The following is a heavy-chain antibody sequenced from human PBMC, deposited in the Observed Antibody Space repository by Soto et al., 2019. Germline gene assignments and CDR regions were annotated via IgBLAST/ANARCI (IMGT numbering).Heavy chain of an antibody. J-gene: IGHJ4*02. V-gene: IGHV4-4*02. CDR1: GGSISSSNW. CDR3: ATRGYSYVTPFDY. CDR2: IYHSGST. Sequence: QVQLPESGPGLVKPSGTLSLTCAVSGGSISSSNWWSWVRQPPGKGLEWIGEIYHSGSTNYNPSLKSRVTRSVDKSKNQYSLKLSSVTAAYTAVYYCATRGYSYVTPFDYWGQGTLVTVSS. D-gene: IGHD5-18*01.